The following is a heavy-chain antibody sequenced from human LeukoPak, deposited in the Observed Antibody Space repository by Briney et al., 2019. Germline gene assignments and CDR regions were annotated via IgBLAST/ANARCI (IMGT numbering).Heavy chain of an antibody. Sequence: GESLKISCKASGYRFTDYWIGWVRQMPGKGLEWMAIIFPGDSDTRYSPSFQGQVTISADKSISTAYLQWSSLKASDTAMYYCARGYYDSSGYYYPFDYWGQGTLVTVSS. V-gene: IGHV5-51*01. CDR2: IFPGDSDT. CDR1: GYRFTDYW. J-gene: IGHJ4*02. CDR3: ARGYYDSSGYYYPFDY. D-gene: IGHD3-22*01.